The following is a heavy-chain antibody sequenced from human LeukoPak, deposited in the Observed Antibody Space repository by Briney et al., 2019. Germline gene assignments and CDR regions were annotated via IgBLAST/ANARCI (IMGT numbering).Heavy chain of an antibody. CDR1: GGSISSSSYY. V-gene: IGHV4-39*07. J-gene: IGHJ6*03. CDR3: ARAIQWEFGAYYMDV. D-gene: IGHD1-26*01. Sequence: PSETLSLTCTVSGGSISSSSYYWGWIRQPPGKGLEWIGSIYYSGSTYYNPSLKSRVTISEDTSKNQFSLKLSSVTAADTAVYYCARAIQWEFGAYYMDVWGKGTTVTVSS. CDR2: IYYSGST.